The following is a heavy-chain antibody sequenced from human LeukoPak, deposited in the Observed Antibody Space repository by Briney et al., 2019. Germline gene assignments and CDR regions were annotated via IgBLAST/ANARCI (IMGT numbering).Heavy chain of an antibody. V-gene: IGHV3-48*01. CDR1: GFTFSSYS. D-gene: IGHD6-25*01. CDR2: ISSSSSTI. J-gene: IGHJ6*03. Sequence: GGSLRLSCAASGFTFSSYSMNWVRQAPGKGLEWVSYISSSSSTIYYADSVKGRFTISRDNAKNSLYLQMNSLRAEDTAVYYCASLTTAASGAARPCYMDVWGKGTTVTVSS. CDR3: ASLTTAASGAARPCYMDV.